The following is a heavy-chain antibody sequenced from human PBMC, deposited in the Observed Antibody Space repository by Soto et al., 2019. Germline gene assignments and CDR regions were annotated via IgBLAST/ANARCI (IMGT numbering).Heavy chain of an antibody. D-gene: IGHD1-7*01. J-gene: IGHJ6*03. CDR3: AKVQHWNYGPNSLYYYYYMDV. CDR1: GFTFSSYG. Sequence: GGSLILSCAASGFTFSSYGMHWVRQAPGKGLEWVAVISYDGSNKYYADSVKGRFTISRDNSKNTLYLQMNSLRAEDTAVYYSAKVQHWNYGPNSLYYYYYMDVGGKGTRVTVSS. V-gene: IGHV3-30*18. CDR2: ISYDGSNK.